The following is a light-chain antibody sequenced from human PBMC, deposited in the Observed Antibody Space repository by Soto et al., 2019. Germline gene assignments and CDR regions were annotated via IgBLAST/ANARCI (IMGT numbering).Light chain of an antibody. V-gene: IGKV3-15*01. CDR2: DTS. CDR1: QSVSSN. J-gene: IGKJ2*01. Sequence: ETVMTQSPVTLSVSPGERATLSCRASQSVSSNLAWYQQKPGQAPRLLIYDTSTRATGIPARFSGSGSGTEFTLTISSLQSEDFAVYYCQQYYNSPLFTFGQGTKLEIK. CDR3: QQYYNSPLFT.